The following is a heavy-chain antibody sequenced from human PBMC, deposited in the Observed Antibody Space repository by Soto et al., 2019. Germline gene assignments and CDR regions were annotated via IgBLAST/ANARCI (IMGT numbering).Heavy chain of an antibody. CDR2: IYYSGST. CDR3: ARAVAGYGGRWFDP. V-gene: IGHV4-30-4*01. Sequence: SETLSLTCTVSGGSISSGDYYWSWIRQPPGKGLEWIGYIYYSGSTYYNPSLKSRVTISVDTPKNQFSLKLSSVTAADTAVYYCARAVAGYGGRWFDPWGQGTLVTVSS. D-gene: IGHD6-19*01. CDR1: GGSISSGDYY. J-gene: IGHJ5*02.